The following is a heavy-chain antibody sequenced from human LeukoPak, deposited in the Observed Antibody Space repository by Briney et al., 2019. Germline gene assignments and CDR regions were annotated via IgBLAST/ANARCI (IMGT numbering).Heavy chain of an antibody. CDR3: AREGAVGVAVAGPYYSDH. Sequence: GGSLSLSCAASGFTFSNYGMHWVRQAPGKGLEWVALVWYDGTNKYYADSVTGRFTISRDNSRNTVYLQLNSLRAEDTAVYYCAREGAVGVAVAGPYYSDHWGQGTLVTVSS. CDR2: VWYDGTNK. J-gene: IGHJ4*02. CDR1: GFTFSNYG. D-gene: IGHD6-13*01. V-gene: IGHV3-33*01.